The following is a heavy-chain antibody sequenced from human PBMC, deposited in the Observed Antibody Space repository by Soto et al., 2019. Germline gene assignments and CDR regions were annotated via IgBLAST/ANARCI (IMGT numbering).Heavy chain of an antibody. V-gene: IGHV1-69*12. CDR1: GGSLSNYG. D-gene: IGHD4-17*01. J-gene: IGHJ6*02. Sequence: QVQLVQSGAEVKKPGSSVKVSCKASGGSLSNYGISWVRQAPGQGLEWMGGIIPVFGTANYAQKFQGRVTITAAESTSIVYMDVIRLRSEDTAVYYCARGDATKIVVTTYYGMDVWGQGTTVTVSS. CDR2: IIPVFGTA. CDR3: ARGDATKIVVTTYYGMDV.